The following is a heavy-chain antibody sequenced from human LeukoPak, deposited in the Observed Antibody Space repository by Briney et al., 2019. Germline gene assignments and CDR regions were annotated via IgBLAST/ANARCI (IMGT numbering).Heavy chain of an antibody. V-gene: IGHV5-51*01. CDR2: IYPGDSDT. CDR1: GYSFTSYW. CDR3: ARTIFGVVTKYNWFDP. Sequence: GEALKISCKGSGYSFTSYWIGWVRQMPGKGREWMGIIYPGDSDTRYSPSFQGQVTISADKSISTAYLQWSSLKASDTAMYYCARTIFGVVTKYNWFDPWGQGTLVTVSS. D-gene: IGHD3-3*01. J-gene: IGHJ5*02.